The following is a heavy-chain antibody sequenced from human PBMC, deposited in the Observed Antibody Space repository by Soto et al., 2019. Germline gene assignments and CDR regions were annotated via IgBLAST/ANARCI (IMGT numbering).Heavy chain of an antibody. D-gene: IGHD2-15*01. Sequence: QVQLQESGPGLVKPSQTLSLTCTVSGGSISSGDYYWSWIRQPPGKGLEWIGYIYYSGSTYNNPSPKSRVTISVDTSKNQFSLKLSSVTAADTAVYYCARRYCSGGCYFDYWGQGTLVTVSS. CDR2: IYYSGST. V-gene: IGHV4-30-4*01. J-gene: IGHJ4*02. CDR1: GGSISSGDYY. CDR3: ARRYCSGGCYFDY.